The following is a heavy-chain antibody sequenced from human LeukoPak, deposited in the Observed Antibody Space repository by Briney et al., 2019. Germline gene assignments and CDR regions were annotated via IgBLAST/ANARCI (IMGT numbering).Heavy chain of an antibody. CDR3: ARGRAGYRLFDY. CDR1: GGSLSSSSYY. CDR2: IYYSGST. D-gene: IGHD5-12*01. Sequence: SETLSLTCTVSGGSLSSSSYYWGWIRQPPGTGLEWIGSIYYSGSTYYNPSLKSRVTISVDTSKHQFSLKLSSVTAADTAVYYCARGRAGYRLFDYWGQGTLVTVSS. J-gene: IGHJ4*02. V-gene: IGHV4-39*01.